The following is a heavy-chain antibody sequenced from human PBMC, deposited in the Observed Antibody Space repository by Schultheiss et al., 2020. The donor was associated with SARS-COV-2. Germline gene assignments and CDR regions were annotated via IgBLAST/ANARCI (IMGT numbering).Heavy chain of an antibody. J-gene: IGHJ6*02. Sequence: SVKVSCKASGGTFSSYTISWVRQAPGQGLEWMGGIIPIFGTANYAQKFQGRVTITADESTSTAYMELSSLRSEDTAVYYCAREEGVGLSPVHNSSYYGMDVWGQGTTVTVSS. D-gene: IGHD2-15*01. CDR2: IIPIFGTA. V-gene: IGHV1-69*13. CDR1: GGTFSSYT. CDR3: AREEGVGLSPVHNSSYYGMDV.